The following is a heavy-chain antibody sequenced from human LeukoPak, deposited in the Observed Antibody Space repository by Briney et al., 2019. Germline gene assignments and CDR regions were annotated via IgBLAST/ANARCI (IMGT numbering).Heavy chain of an antibody. CDR3: AKDWTGTKPFDL. Sequence: GGSLRLSCVASGFTFSSYAMSWVRQAPGKGLEGVSSISGSGSSTYYTDSVKGRLTISRDNSKNTLYLQLNSLRAEDTAVYYCAKDWTGTKPFDLWGRGTLVTVSS. D-gene: IGHD3/OR15-3a*01. CDR2: ISGSGSST. J-gene: IGHJ2*01. CDR1: GFTFSSYA. V-gene: IGHV3-23*01.